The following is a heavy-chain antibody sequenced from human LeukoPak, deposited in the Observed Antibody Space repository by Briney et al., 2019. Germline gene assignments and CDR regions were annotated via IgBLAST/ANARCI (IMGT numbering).Heavy chain of an antibody. CDR2: INHSGST. D-gene: IGHD2-15*01. CDR1: GGSISSSSYY. J-gene: IGHJ4*02. V-gene: IGHV4-39*07. Sequence: SETLSLTCMVSGGSISSSSYYWGWIRQPPGKGLEWIGEINHSGSTNYNPSLKSRFTISVDTSKNQFSLKLSSVTAADTAVYYCARRRGGCSGGSCYGHFDYWGQGTLVTVSS. CDR3: ARRRGGCSGGSCYGHFDY.